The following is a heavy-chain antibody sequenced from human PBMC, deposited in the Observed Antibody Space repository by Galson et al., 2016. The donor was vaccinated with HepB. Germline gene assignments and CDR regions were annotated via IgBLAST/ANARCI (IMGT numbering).Heavy chain of an antibody. J-gene: IGHJ6*02. V-gene: IGHV3-11*01. CDR1: GFTFSDYY. D-gene: IGHD6-19*01. CDR2: ITGSGSTI. CDR3: ARGGAVAGWYYYGMDV. Sequence: SLRLSCAASGFTFSDYYMSWIRQAPGKGLEWISDITGSGSTIYYADSVKGRFTISRDNAKNSLYLQMNSLRAEDTAVYYCARGGAVAGWYYYGMDVWGQGTTVSVSS.